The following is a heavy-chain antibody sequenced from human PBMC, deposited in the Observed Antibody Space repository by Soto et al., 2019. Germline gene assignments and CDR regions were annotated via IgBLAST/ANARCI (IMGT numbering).Heavy chain of an antibody. CDR1: GFTFSAFG. Sequence: GGSLRLSCAASGFTFSAFGMHWVRQAPGKGLEWVAIISYDGILEYYADSVKGRFTISRDTSKGALYLQMNSLRPEDTAVYYCAKDFKVSGGHYGSLNYYYGMDVWGQGTTVTVSS. J-gene: IGHJ6*02. D-gene: IGHD3-10*01. CDR3: AKDFKVSGGHYGSLNYYYGMDV. CDR2: ISYDGILE. V-gene: IGHV3-30*18.